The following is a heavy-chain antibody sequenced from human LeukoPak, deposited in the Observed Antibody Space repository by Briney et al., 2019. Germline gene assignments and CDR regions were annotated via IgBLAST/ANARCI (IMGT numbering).Heavy chain of an antibody. V-gene: IGHV3-23*01. D-gene: IGHD6-6*01. CDR2: ISGSGGST. CDR3: ARGTSSIAARSFAFDI. Sequence: GGTLRLSCAASGFTFSSYGMSWVRQAPGKGLEWVSAISGSGGSTYYADSVKGRFTISRDNSKNTLYLQMNSLRAEDTAIYFCARGTSSIAARSFAFDIWGQGTMVTVSS. CDR1: GFTFSSYG. J-gene: IGHJ3*02.